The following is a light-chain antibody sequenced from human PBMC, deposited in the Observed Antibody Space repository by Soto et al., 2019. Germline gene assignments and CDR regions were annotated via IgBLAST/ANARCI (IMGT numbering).Light chain of an antibody. CDR2: AAS. Sequence: IQMTQSPSSLSASVGDRVTITCRASQGISNELGWYQQRPGKAPKLLLFAASNLHAGVPPRFSGSGSGTSFSLTIRSLQPEDFATYYCQQSFNLPRTFGPGTRVEFK. J-gene: IGKJ1*01. V-gene: IGKV1-6*01. CDR1: QGISNE. CDR3: QQSFNLPRT.